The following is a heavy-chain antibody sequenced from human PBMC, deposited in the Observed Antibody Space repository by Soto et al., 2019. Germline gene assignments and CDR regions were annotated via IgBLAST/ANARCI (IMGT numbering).Heavy chain of an antibody. Sequence: PSETLSLTYAVYCGSFSSYYWSWIRQPPGKGLEWIGEINHSGSTNYNPSLKSRVTISVDTSKNQFSLKLSSVTAADTAVYYCARGPPYDILTGSPSFDYWGQGTLVTVSS. V-gene: IGHV4-34*01. J-gene: IGHJ4*02. CDR3: ARGPPYDILTGSPSFDY. CDR1: CGSFSSYY. D-gene: IGHD3-9*01. CDR2: INHSGST.